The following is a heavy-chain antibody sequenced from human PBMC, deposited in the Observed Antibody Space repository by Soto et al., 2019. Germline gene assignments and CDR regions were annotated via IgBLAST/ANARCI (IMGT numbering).Heavy chain of an antibody. CDR3: ARYVATRKGYYFDY. D-gene: IGHD5-12*01. Sequence: SETLSLTCTVSGGSISSYYWSWIRQPPGKGLEWIGYIYYSGSTNYNPSLKSRVTISVDTSKNQFSLKLSSVTAADTAVYYCARYVATRKGYYFDYWGEGTLVTVSS. CDR1: GGSISSYY. CDR2: IYYSGST. J-gene: IGHJ4*02. V-gene: IGHV4-59*01.